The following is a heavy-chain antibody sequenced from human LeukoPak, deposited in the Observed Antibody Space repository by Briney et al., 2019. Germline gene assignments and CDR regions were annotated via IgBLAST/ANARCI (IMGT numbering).Heavy chain of an antibody. V-gene: IGHV3-11*01. CDR1: GFTFSDYY. Sequence: GGSLRLSCAASGFTFSDYYMSWIRQAPGKGLEWVSYISSSGSTIYYADSVKGRFTISRDNAKNSLYLQMNSLRAEDTAVYYCAKVYGFAALYYFDYWGQGTLVTVSS. CDR3: AKVYGFAALYYFDY. CDR2: ISSSGSTI. D-gene: IGHD6-6*01. J-gene: IGHJ4*02.